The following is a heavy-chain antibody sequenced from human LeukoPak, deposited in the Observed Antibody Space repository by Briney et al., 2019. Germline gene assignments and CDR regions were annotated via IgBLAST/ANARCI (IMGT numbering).Heavy chain of an antibody. D-gene: IGHD1-1*01. Sequence: GGSLRLSCAASGFTFSSYSMNWVRQAPGKGLEWVSSISSSSSYIYYADSVKVRFTISRDNAKNSLYLQMNSLRAEDTAVYYCARDGRAAGFDYWGQGTLVTVSS. J-gene: IGHJ4*02. CDR1: GFTFSSYS. CDR3: ARDGRAAGFDY. V-gene: IGHV3-21*01. CDR2: ISSSSSYI.